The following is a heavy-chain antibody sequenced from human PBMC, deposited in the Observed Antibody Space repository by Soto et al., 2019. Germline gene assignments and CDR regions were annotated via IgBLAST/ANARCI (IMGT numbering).Heavy chain of an antibody. D-gene: IGHD2-2*01. Sequence: SETLSLTCTVSGGSVSSGSYYWSWIRQPPGKGLEWIGEINHSGSTNYNPSLKSRVTISVDTSKNQFSLKLSSVTAADTAVYYGGRCKVPAAPDYGGQGTLVTVSS. CDR2: INHSGST. CDR1: GGSVSSGSYY. V-gene: IGHV4-61*01. CDR3: GRCKVPAAPDY. J-gene: IGHJ4*02.